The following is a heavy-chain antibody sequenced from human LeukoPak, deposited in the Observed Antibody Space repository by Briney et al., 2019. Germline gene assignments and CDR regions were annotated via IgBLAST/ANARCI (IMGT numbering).Heavy chain of an antibody. CDR1: GFTFSSYA. J-gene: IGHJ4*02. Sequence: GGSLRLSCAASGFTFSSYAMHWVRQAPGKGLEWVAVISYDGSNKYYADSVKGRFTISRDNSKNTLYLQMNSLRAEDTAVYYCAKDAQIWFGELLYLYDYWGQGTLVTVSS. V-gene: IGHV3-30-3*01. CDR3: AKDAQIWFGELLYLYDY. CDR2: ISYDGSNK. D-gene: IGHD3-10*01.